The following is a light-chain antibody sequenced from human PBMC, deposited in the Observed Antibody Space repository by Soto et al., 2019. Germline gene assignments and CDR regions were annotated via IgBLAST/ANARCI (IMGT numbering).Light chain of an antibody. J-gene: IGLJ1*01. V-gene: IGLV1-36*01. CDR3: AAWDDSLNAYV. CDR1: SSNIGSNA. Sequence: QSVLTQPPSVSEAPRQRVTISCSGSSSNIGSNAVNWYQQLPGQAPKIVIYYDDLLTSGVSDRFSGSKSGISASLAISDLQSDDEADYYCAAWDDSLNAYVFGPGTKLTVL. CDR2: YDD.